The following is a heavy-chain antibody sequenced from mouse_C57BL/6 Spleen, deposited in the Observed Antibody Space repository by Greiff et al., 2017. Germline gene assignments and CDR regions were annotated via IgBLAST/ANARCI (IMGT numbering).Heavy chain of an antibody. CDR1: GYTFTGYY. Sequence: EVQLQESGPVLVKPGASVQMSCKASGYTFTGYYMNWVKQSHGKSLEWIGVINPYDGGTSYNQKFKGKATLTVDKSSSTAYMDLNSLTSEDSAVXYGARGKYYGHAWSMDYWGQGTLVTVSA. V-gene: IGHV1-19*01. D-gene: IGHD2-3*01. J-gene: IGHJ4*01. CDR3: ARGKYYGHAWSMDY. CDR2: INPYDGGT.